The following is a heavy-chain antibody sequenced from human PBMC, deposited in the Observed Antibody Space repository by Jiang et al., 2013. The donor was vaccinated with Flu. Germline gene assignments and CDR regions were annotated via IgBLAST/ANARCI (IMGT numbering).Heavy chain of an antibody. V-gene: IGHV3-74*01. CDR3: ARVSRATYNAFDI. CDR1: GFTFSSYW. CDR2: INSDGSST. Sequence: VQLVESGGGLVQPGESLRLSCAASGFTFSSYWMHWVRQAPGKGLVWVSRINSDGSSTSYADSVKGRFTISRDNAKNTLYLQMNSLRAEDTAVYYCARVSRATYNAFDIWGQGTSGHRLF. D-gene: IGHD5-12*01. J-gene: IGHJ3*02.